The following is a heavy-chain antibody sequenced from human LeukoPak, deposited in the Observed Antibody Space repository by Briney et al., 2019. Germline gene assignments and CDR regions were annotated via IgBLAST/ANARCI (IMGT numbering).Heavy chain of an antibody. CDR1: GFTFSRYW. V-gene: IGHV3-74*01. CDR3: ARENILTGYPFDY. Sequence: GGSLRLSCAASGFTFSRYWMHWVRQAPGKGLVWVSRINSDGSTTNYADSVKGRFTVSRDNAKSTLYLRMNSLRAEDTAVCYCARENILTGYPFDYWGQGTLVTVSS. D-gene: IGHD3-9*01. J-gene: IGHJ4*02. CDR2: INSDGSTT.